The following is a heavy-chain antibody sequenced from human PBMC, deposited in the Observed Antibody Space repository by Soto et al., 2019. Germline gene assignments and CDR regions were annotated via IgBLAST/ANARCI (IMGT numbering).Heavy chain of an antibody. CDR1: GYTFTSYY. J-gene: IGHJ6*02. Sequence: EASVKVSCKASGYTFTSYYMHWVRQAPGQGLEWMGIINPSGGSTSYAQKFQGRVTMTRDTSTSTVYMELSSLRSEDTAVYYCARDPPPGYSSSWYADYYYYGMDVWGQGTTVTVSS. D-gene: IGHD6-13*01. CDR2: INPSGGST. V-gene: IGHV1-46*01. CDR3: ARDPPPGYSSSWYADYYYYGMDV.